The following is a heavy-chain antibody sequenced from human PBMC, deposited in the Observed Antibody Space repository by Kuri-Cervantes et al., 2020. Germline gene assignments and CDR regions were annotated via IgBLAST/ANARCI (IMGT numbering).Heavy chain of an antibody. CDR1: GYTFTGYY. CDR3: ARGGAAAGSYYFDY. J-gene: IGHJ4*02. Sequence: ASVKVSCKASGYTFTGYYMHWVRQAPGQGLEWMGWINPNSGGTNYAQKFQGWVTMTRDTSISTAYMELSRLRSDDTAVYYCARGGAAAGSYYFDYWGQGTLVTVSS. CDR2: INPNSGGT. V-gene: IGHV1-2*04. D-gene: IGHD6-13*01.